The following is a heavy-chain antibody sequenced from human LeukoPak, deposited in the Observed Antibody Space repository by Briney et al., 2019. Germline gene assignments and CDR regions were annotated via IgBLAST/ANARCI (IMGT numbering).Heavy chain of an antibody. J-gene: IGHJ4*02. CDR1: GGSISSYY. D-gene: IGHD3-22*01. Sequence: KPSETLSLTCTVSGGSISSYYWSWIRQPPGKGLEWIGYIYYSGSTNYNPSLKSRVTISVDTSKNQFSLKLSSVTAADTAVYYCARDYYDSSDYYYNHYYFDYWGQGTLVTVSS. CDR3: ARDYYDSSDYYYNHYYFDY. V-gene: IGHV4-59*01. CDR2: IYYSGST.